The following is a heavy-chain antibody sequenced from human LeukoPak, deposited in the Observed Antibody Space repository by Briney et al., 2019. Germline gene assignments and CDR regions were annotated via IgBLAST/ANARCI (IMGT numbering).Heavy chain of an antibody. CDR3: ARDKAITIFGVVIIPAYYYYYYGMDV. CDR2: ISYDGSNK. CDR1: GFTFSSYA. J-gene: IGHJ6*02. D-gene: IGHD3-3*01. V-gene: IGHV3-30*04. Sequence: PGGSLRLSCAASGFTFSSYAMHWVRQAPGKGLEWVAVISYDGSNKYYADSVKGRFTISRDNSKNTLYLQMNSLRAEDTAVYYCARDKAITIFGVVIIPAYYYYYYGMDVWGQGTTVTVSS.